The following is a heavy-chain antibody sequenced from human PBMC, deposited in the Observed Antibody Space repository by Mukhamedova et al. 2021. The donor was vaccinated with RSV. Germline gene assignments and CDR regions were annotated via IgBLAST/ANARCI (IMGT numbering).Heavy chain of an antibody. Sequence: VGWISGYNGNTHYAQNLQGRVTMTTDTSTSTAYMELRSLRSDDTAVYYCARGGGRGGFDPWCQGTLVTVSS. J-gene: IGHJ5*02. CDR3: ARGGGRGGFDP. D-gene: IGHD2-15*01. CDR2: ISGYNGNT. V-gene: IGHV1-18*01.